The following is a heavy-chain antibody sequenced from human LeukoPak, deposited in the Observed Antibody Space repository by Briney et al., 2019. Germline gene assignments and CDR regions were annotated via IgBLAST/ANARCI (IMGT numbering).Heavy chain of an antibody. D-gene: IGHD3-3*01. CDR3: ARATTSYDFWSGSSGRWFDP. V-gene: IGHV1-18*01. Sequence: ASVKVSCKASGYTFTSYGISWVRQAPGQGLEWMGCISAYNGNTNYAQKLQGRVTMTTDTSTSTAYMELRSLRSDDPAVYYCARATTSYDFWSGSSGRWFDPWGQGTLVTVSS. CDR1: GYTFTSYG. CDR2: ISAYNGNT. J-gene: IGHJ5*02.